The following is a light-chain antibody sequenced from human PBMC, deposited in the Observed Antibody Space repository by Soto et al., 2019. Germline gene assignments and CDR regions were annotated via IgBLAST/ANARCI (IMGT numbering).Light chain of an antibody. CDR3: QQRSRWPLT. V-gene: IGKV3-11*01. CDR2: DAS. Sequence: EIVLTQSPATLCLSPGERATLSWMASQSVSSYLAWYQQKPGQAPRLLISDASNRATGIPARFSGSGSGTDFSLTISSLEPEDSAVYYCQQRSRWPLTFGGGTKVDNK. J-gene: IGKJ4*01. CDR1: QSVSSY.